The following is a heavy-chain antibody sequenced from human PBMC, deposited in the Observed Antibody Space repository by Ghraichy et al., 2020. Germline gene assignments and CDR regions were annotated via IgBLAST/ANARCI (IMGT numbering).Heavy chain of an antibody. CDR1: GGSISTYY. CDR3: ARDGRGIWYYDY. V-gene: IGHV4-59*01. J-gene: IGHJ4*02. D-gene: IGHD6-25*01. CDR2: IYYTGST. Sequence: GSLSLTCTVSGGSISTYYWGWIRQPPGKGLEWIGYIYYTGSTKYNPSLKSRATISVDTSKNEFSLKLNSVTAADTAVYYCARDGRGIWYYDYWGQGTLVTVSS.